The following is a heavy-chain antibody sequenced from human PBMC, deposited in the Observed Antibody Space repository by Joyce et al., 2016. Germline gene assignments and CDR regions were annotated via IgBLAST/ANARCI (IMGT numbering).Heavy chain of an antibody. CDR1: AYRFTSYW. J-gene: IGHJ4*02. D-gene: IGHD6-19*01. CDR2: SYPGDSDT. CDR3: VRIATSGWYGAPFDY. Sequence: VQLVQSGAAVKKPGESLKISCKGSAYRFTSYWIGWVRQMPGKGLEWMGISYPGDSDTRYRPPFEGQVTISVDKSIDTADLQWRSLKASDTAMYYCVRIATSGWYGAPFDYWGQGTLVTVSS. V-gene: IGHV5-51*01.